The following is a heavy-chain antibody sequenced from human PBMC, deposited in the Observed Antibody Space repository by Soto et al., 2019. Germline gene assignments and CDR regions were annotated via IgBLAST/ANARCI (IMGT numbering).Heavy chain of an antibody. Sequence: GGSLRLSCAASGFTFSSYEMNWVRQAPGKGLEWVSYISSSGSTIYYADSVKGRFTISRDNAKNSLYLQMNSLRAEDTAVYYCARVHRWLQSDCWGQGTLVTVS. J-gene: IGHJ4*02. D-gene: IGHD5-12*01. CDR1: GFTFSSYE. V-gene: IGHV3-48*03. CDR3: ARVHRWLQSDC. CDR2: ISSSGSTI.